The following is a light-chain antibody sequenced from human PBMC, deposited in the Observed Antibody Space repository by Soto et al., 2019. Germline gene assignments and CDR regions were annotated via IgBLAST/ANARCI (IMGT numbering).Light chain of an antibody. J-gene: IGLJ1*01. Sequence: QSALTQPASVSGSPGQSITISCTGTSSDIGGYNYVSWYQQHPGKAPKVIIYEVTNRPSGVSNRFSGSKSGNTATLTISRVEDGDEADYYCQVWDSSNYHYVFGSGTKVTVL. CDR2: EVT. CDR3: QVWDSSNYHYV. V-gene: IGLV2-14*01. CDR1: SSDIGGYNY.